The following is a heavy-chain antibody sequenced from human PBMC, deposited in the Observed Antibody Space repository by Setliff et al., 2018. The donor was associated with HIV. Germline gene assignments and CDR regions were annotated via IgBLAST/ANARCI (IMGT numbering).Heavy chain of an antibody. CDR3: AKQPGGHSFFDP. J-gene: IGHJ5*02. CDR2: IHHSGST. Sequence: SSETLSLTCTVSGDFRNIQWWTWMRQSPGLGLQWIGSIHHSGSTYYDPSLKNRVTLSVDTSNNQVSLTLTSVTAADTAVYYCAKQPGGHSFFDPWGQGILVTVSS. D-gene: IGHD1-1*01. V-gene: IGHV4-59*11. CDR1: GDFRNIQW.